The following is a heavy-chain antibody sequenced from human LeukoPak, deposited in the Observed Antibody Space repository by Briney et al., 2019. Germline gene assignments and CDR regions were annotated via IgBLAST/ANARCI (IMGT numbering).Heavy chain of an antibody. V-gene: IGHV3-23*01. D-gene: IGHD3-16*01. CDR3: AKETLITRVFDY. CDR1: GFTFSSYG. Sequence: AGGSLRLSCAASGFTFSSYGMSWVRQAPGKGLEWVSAISGSGGSTYYADSVKGRFTISRDNSKNTLYLQMNSLRAEDTAVYYCAKETLITRVFDYWGQGTLVTVSS. J-gene: IGHJ4*02. CDR2: ISGSGGST.